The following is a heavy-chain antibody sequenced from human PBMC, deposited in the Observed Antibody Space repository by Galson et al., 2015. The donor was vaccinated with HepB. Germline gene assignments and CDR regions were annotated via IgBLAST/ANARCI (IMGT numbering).Heavy chain of an antibody. V-gene: IGHV3-23*01. D-gene: IGHD3-10*01. CDR2: ISGSGGST. CDR3: AKDLIGGMASDYFDY. Sequence: LRLSCAASGFTFSSCAMSWVRQAPGKGLEWVSAISGSGGSTYYADSVKGRFTISRDNSKNTLNLQMNSLRAEDTAVYYCAKDLIGGMASDYFDYWGQGTLVTVSS. CDR1: GFTFSSCA. J-gene: IGHJ4*02.